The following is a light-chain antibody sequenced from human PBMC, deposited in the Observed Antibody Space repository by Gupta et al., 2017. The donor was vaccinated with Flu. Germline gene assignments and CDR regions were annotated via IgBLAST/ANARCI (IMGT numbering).Light chain of an antibody. CDR2: DDR. J-gene: IGLJ3*02. V-gene: IGLV3-21*02. CDR3: QVWDSHTDDQWV. Sequence: GNNIGSESVHWYQQKPGQAPVLVVYDDRDRPSGIPERFSGANSGNTATLTITRVEGGDEADYYCQVWDSHTDDQWVFGGGTKLTVL. CDR1: NIGSES.